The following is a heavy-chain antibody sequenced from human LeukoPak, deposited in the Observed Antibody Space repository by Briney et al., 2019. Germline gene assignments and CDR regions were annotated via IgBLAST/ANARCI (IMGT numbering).Heavy chain of an antibody. CDR3: ARESGSSGYYDY. Sequence: GGSLRLSCAASGFTFSSYEMNWVRQAPGKGLEWVSYISSGSTIYYADSVKGRFTISRDNAKNSLYLQMNSLRAEDTAVYYCARESGSSGYYDYWGQGTLVTVSS. J-gene: IGHJ4*02. D-gene: IGHD3-22*01. V-gene: IGHV3-48*03. CDR1: GFTFSSYE. CDR2: ISSGSTI.